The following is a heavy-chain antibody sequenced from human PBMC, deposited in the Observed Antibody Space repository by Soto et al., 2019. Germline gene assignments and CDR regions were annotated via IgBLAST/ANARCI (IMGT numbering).Heavy chain of an antibody. D-gene: IGHD2-2*01. J-gene: IGHJ6*02. CDR3: ARQHCTSNNCYLAWYYYGMDV. CDR2: ISPSGSNK. CDR1: GFTFSTYS. V-gene: IGHV3-21*01. Sequence: GGSLRLSCAASGFTFSTYSMNWVRQAPGKGLEWVSSISPSGSNKYYTASVKGRFTVSRDNAENSLYLQMNSLRAEDTAVYCCARQHCTSNNCYLAWYYYGMDVWGQGTTVTVSS.